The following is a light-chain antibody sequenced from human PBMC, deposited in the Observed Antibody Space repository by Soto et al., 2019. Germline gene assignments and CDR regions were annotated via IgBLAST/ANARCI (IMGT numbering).Light chain of an antibody. CDR2: AAS. CDR3: QQRFDWPKIT. CDR1: QSVSNY. V-gene: IGKV3-11*01. J-gene: IGKJ5*01. Sequence: VVTQAPATLSLSPGERVPLSCRASQSVSNYLAWYHQKPGQAPRLLVSAASNRATGIPARFSGSGCGTDFTLTISSLETEDFGVFDCQQRFDWPKITFGQGTRLEIK.